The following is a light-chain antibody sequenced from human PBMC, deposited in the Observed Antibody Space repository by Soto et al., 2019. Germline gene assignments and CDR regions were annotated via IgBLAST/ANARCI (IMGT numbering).Light chain of an antibody. CDR3: QQYNHWPPLT. CDR1: QSVGRN. V-gene: IGKV3-15*01. Sequence: EIVMTQSPATLSVSPGERATLSCRASQSVGRNLAGYQQKPGQAPRLLIYGASTRATGIPARFSGSGSGTEFTLTIRSLQSEDFAIYSCQQYNHWPPLTFGGGTKVEIK. CDR2: GAS. J-gene: IGKJ4*01.